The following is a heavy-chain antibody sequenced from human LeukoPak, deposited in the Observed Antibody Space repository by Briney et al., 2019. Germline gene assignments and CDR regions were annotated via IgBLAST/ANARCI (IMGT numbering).Heavy chain of an antibody. J-gene: IGHJ1*01. D-gene: IGHD1-26*01. Sequence: SETLSLTCTVSGGSITSDSYYWGWIRQPPGKGLEWIGTIYYSGTTYYNPSLESRVTISVDTSKSQFSLKVSSVTAADTAVYYCARVEGAVWQYFQHWGQGTLVTVSS. CDR1: GGSITSDSYY. V-gene: IGHV4-39*01. CDR2: IYYSGTT. CDR3: ARVEGAVWQYFQH.